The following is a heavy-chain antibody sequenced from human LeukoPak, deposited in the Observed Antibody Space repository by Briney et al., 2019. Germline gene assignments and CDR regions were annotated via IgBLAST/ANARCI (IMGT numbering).Heavy chain of an antibody. CDR1: GCTFSSYA. D-gene: IGHD2-15*01. Sequence: GGSLRLSCAASGCTFSSYAMSWVRQAPGKGLEWVSDISGSGGSTYYADSVKARFSFSRYNSKITLYLQMDTLKAANTPVYYCAKDVGVVVAATPYSWGAGAPVTVSS. J-gene: IGHJ4*02. CDR3: AKDVGVVVAATPYS. V-gene: IGHV3-23*01. CDR2: ISGSGGST.